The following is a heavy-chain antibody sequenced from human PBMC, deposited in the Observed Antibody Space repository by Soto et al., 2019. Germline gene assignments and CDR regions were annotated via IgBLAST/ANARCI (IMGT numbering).Heavy chain of an antibody. CDR2: ISYDGSNK. D-gene: IGHD1-1*01. CDR3: ARDRLRYNWNDFPYYYYVMDV. CDR1: GFTFSSYA. V-gene: IGHV3-30-3*01. J-gene: IGHJ6*02. Sequence: QVQLVESGGGVVQPGRSLRLSCAASGFTFSSYATHWVRQAPGKGLEWVAVISYDGSNKYYADSVKGRFTISRDNSKNTLYLQMNSLRTEDTAVYYCARDRLRYNWNDFPYYYYVMDVWGQGTTVTVSS.